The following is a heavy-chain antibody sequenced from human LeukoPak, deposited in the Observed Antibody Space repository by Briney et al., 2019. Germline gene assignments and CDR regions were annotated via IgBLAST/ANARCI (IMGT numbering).Heavy chain of an antibody. Sequence: VASVRVSCKASGGTFSSYTISWVRQAPGQGLEWMGRFIPFSGTSDYAHKFQARVTITMDESTAYMELSSLRPEDTAVYYCARIEDSTHGLLDYWGQGTLVTVSS. D-gene: IGHD5-12*01. CDR3: ARIEDSTHGLLDY. J-gene: IGHJ4*02. V-gene: IGHV1-69*05. CDR2: FIPFSGTS. CDR1: GGTFSSYT.